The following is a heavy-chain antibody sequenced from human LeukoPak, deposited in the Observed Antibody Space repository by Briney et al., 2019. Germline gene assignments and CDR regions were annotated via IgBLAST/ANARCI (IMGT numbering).Heavy chain of an antibody. V-gene: IGHV3-33*06. J-gene: IGHJ6*03. CDR1: GCMFRDYG. CDR3: AKEGDRGEALYYYYMDV. Sequence: GGSLRLSCAASGCMFRDYGIHGLRQAPGKGLEWVAAIWYDGSNIFYADSVKGRFTISRDNSKNALYLQMNSLRAEDTADYYCAKEGDRGEALYYYYMDVWGNGTTVTVSS. CDR2: IWYDGSNI. D-gene: IGHD3-10*01.